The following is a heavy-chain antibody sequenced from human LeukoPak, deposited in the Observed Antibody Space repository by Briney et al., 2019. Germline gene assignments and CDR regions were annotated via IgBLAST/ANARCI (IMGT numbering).Heavy chain of an antibody. CDR2: INSDGSST. V-gene: IGHV3-74*01. J-gene: IGHJ4*02. CDR3: ARAGGGYSYGHQGY. CDR1: GFTFSSYW. D-gene: IGHD5-18*01. Sequence: GSLRLSCAASGFTFSSYWMPWVRQAPGKGLVWVSRINSDGSSTSYADSVKGRFTISRDNAKNTLYLQMNSLRAEDTAVYYCARAGGGYSYGHQGYWGQGTLVTVSS.